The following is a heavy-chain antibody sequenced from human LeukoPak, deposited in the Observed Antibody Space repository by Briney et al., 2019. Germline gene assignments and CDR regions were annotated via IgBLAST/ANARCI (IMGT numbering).Heavy chain of an antibody. J-gene: IGHJ4*02. CDR3: ARVAEYYYDSSGYANFDY. D-gene: IGHD3-22*01. Sequence: VASVKVSCTASGYTFTGYYMHWVRQAPGQGLEWMGWINPNSGGTNYAQKFQGRVTMTRDTSISTAYMELSRLRSDDTAVYYCARVAEYYYDSSGYANFDYWGQGTLVTVSS. CDR2: INPNSGGT. CDR1: GYTFTGYY. V-gene: IGHV1-2*02.